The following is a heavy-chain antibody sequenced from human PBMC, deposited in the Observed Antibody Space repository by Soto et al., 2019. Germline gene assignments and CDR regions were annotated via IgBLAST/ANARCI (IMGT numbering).Heavy chain of an antibody. D-gene: IGHD3-10*01. CDR1: SGSISSSNW. J-gene: IGHJ4*02. V-gene: IGHV4-4*02. CDR3: ARAPYYPLASHYFDY. Sequence: SETLSLTCAVSSGSISSSNWWSWVRQPPGKGLEWIGEIYHSGSTNYNPSLKSRVTISVDKSKNQFSLKLSSVTAADTAVYYCARAPYYPLASHYFDYWGQGTLVTVSS. CDR2: IYHSGST.